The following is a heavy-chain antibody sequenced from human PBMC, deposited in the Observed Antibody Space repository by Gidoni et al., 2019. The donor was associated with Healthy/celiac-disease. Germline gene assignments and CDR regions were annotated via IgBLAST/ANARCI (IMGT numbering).Heavy chain of an antibody. CDR3: AREEAAAGSTVDY. CDR2: IYTSGNT. Sequence: QVQLQESGPGLVKPSQTLSLTCTVPGGSIRSGSYYWSWLRQPAGKGLEWIGRIYTSGNTNYNPSLKSRVTISVDTSKNQFSLKLSSVAAADTAVYYCAREEAAAGSTVDYWGQGTLVTVSS. V-gene: IGHV4-61*02. D-gene: IGHD6-13*01. CDR1: GGSIRSGSYY. J-gene: IGHJ4*02.